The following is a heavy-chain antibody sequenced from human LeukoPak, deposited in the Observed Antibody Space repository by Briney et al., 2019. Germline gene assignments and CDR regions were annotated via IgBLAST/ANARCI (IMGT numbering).Heavy chain of an antibody. CDR2: ISAYNGNT. J-gene: IGHJ4*02. D-gene: IGHD3-22*01. CDR3: ASVIYDSSGYYPPFDY. Sequence: GASVKVSCKASGYTFTSYGISWVRQAPGQGLEWMGWISAYNGNTNYAQKLQGRVTMTTDTSTSTAYMELRSLRSDDTAVYYCASVIYDSSGYYPPFDYWGQGTLVTVSS. V-gene: IGHV1-18*01. CDR1: GYTFTSYG.